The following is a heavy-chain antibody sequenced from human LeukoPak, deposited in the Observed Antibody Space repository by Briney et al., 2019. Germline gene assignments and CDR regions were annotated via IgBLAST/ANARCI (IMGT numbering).Heavy chain of an antibody. J-gene: IGHJ5*02. CDR2: IIPIFGTA. CDR3: AREDIVVVPAGEFNWFDP. V-gene: IGHV1-69*06. CDR1: GGTFSSYA. D-gene: IGHD2-2*01. Sequence: GSSVKVSCKASGGTFSSYAISWVRQAPGQGLEWMGGIIPIFGTANYAQKFQGRVTITADKSTSTAYMELSSLRSEDTAVYYCAREDIVVVPAGEFNWFDPWGQGTLVTVSS.